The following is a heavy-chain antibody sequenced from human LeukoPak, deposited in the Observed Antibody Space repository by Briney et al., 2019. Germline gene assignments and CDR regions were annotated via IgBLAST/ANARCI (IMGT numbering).Heavy chain of an antibody. V-gene: IGHV1-2*02. CDR3: ARDGYCTSTSCSGVPKI. CDR2: INPNSGGT. CDR1: GGTFTNYF. D-gene: IGHD2-2*03. J-gene: IGHJ4*02. Sequence: ASVKVSCKASGGTFTNYFISWVRQAPGQGLEWMGWINPNSGGTNYAQKFQGRVTLTRDTSISTAYMELSRLTSDDTAVYYCARDGYCTSTSCSGVPKIWGQGILVTVSS.